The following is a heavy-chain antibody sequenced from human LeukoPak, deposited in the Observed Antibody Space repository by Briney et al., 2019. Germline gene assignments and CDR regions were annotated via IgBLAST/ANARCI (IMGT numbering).Heavy chain of an antibody. CDR1: GFTVRSNY. J-gene: IGHJ4*02. CDR2: IYAGDNT. Sequence: GGSLRLSCAASGFTVRSNYLTWVRQAPGKGLELVSAIYAGDNTHYADSAKGRFTISRDNSKNTLSLQMNSLRVEDTAVYYCAAEPGYRGYNYALAYWGQGTLVTVSS. CDR3: AAEPGYRGYNYALAY. D-gene: IGHD5-12*01. V-gene: IGHV3-66*01.